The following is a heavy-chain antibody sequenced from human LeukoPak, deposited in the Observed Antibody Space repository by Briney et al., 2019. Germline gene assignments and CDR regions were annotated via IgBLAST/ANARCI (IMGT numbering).Heavy chain of an antibody. D-gene: IGHD2-15*01. Sequence: GGSLRLSCVASGFTFSSYEMNWVRQAPGKGLEWLSYIGSGDSTTHYADSVKGRFTISRDNAKNSLYLQTNSLRAEDTAVYYCARDHCSGGSCQDSGYYYYYMAVWGKGTTVTVSS. J-gene: IGHJ6*03. V-gene: IGHV3-48*03. CDR1: GFTFSSYE. CDR2: IGSGDSTT. CDR3: ARDHCSGGSCQDSGYYYYYMAV.